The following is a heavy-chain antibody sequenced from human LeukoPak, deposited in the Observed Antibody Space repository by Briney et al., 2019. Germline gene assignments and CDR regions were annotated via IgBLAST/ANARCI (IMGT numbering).Heavy chain of an antibody. V-gene: IGHV3-73*01. CDR1: GFTFSGSA. J-gene: IGHJ4*02. CDR3: TREVIGASDY. CDR2: IKSKANSYAT. Sequence: GGSLRLSCAASGFTFSGSAMHWVRQASGKGLEWVGRIKSKANSYATEYAASVKGRFTISRDDSKKTASLQKNSLKTGDTAVYYCTREVIGASDYWGQGTLVTVSS. D-gene: IGHD2-21*01.